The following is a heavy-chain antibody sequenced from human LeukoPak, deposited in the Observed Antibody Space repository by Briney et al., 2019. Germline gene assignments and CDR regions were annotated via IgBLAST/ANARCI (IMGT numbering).Heavy chain of an antibody. CDR2: ISSSGSTM. CDR1: GFTFSDYY. CDR3: ASEWFGEFLDS. Sequence: GGSLRLSCAASGFTFSDYYMNWIRQAPGKGLEWVSYISSSGSTMFYADSVKGRFTISRDNAKNPLYLQMNSLRAEDTAVYYCASEWFGEFLDSWGQGTLVTVSS. J-gene: IGHJ4*02. V-gene: IGHV3-11*01. D-gene: IGHD3-10*01.